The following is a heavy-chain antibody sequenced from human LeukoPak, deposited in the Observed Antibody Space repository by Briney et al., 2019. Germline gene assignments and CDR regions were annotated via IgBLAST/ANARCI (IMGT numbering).Heavy chain of an antibody. J-gene: IGHJ2*01. CDR3: AKDWTGTKPFDL. V-gene: IGHV3-43D*03. D-gene: IGHD1-1*01. Sequence: GGSLRLSCAASGFTFDDYAMHWVRQAPGKGLEWVSLISWDGGSTYYADSVKGRFTISRDNAKSSLYLQMNSLRAEDTAIYYCAKDWTGTKPFDLWGRGTLVTVSA. CDR2: ISWDGGST. CDR1: GFTFDDYA.